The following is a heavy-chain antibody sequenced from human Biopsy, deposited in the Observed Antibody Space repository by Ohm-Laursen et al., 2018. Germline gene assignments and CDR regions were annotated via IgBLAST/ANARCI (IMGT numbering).Heavy chain of an antibody. V-gene: IGHV3-21*06. CDR1: GFRLRNYT. D-gene: IGHD1-14*01. CDR3: ARGRSHLLPDHDWFDP. J-gene: IGHJ5*02. Sequence: SLRLSCSASGFRLRNYTINWVRQAPGKGLEWVSSISRSTSHILYAETLKGRFTSSRDNAKNSVYLQMNSLRAEDTGVYYCARGRSHLLPDHDWFDPWGQGTLVTVSS. CDR2: ISRSTSHI.